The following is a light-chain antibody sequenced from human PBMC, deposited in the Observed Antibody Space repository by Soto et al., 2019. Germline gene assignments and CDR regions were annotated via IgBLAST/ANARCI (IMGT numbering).Light chain of an antibody. CDR2: DAS. CDR1: QSISSY. J-gene: IGKJ1*01. CDR3: QQRDNWPPTWT. V-gene: IGKV3-11*01. Sequence: EIVLTQSPATLSLSPGEGATLSCRASQSISSYLAWYQQKPGQAPRLLIYDASNRATGIPARFSGSGSGTDFTLTISSLEPEDFAVYYCQQRDNWPPTWTFGQGTKVGIK.